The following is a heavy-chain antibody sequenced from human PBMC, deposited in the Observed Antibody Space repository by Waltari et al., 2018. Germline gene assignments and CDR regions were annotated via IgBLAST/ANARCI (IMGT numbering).Heavy chain of an antibody. V-gene: IGHV4-38-2*01. CDR3: ARHLPYGGYRGWFDP. D-gene: IGHD5-12*01. Sequence: QVQLQESGPGLVKPSETLSLTCAVPGYSISSGYYWGWIRQPPGKGLEWIGSIYHSGSTYYNPSLKSRVTISVDTSKNQFSLKLSSVTAADTAVYYCARHLPYGGYRGWFDPWGQGTLVTVSS. CDR1: GYSISSGYY. CDR2: IYHSGST. J-gene: IGHJ5*02.